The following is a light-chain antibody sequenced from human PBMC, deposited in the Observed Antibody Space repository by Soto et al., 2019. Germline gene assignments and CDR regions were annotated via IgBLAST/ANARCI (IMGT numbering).Light chain of an antibody. Sequence: EIVLTQSPATLSLSPGERATLSCRASQSVDNYLAWYQQKPGQAPRLLIYDTSNRATGIPARFSGSGSGTDCTLTSSSLEPEDFAVYYCQQRSNWPPTFGGGTKVEIK. CDR1: QSVDNY. CDR3: QQRSNWPPT. V-gene: IGKV3-11*01. CDR2: DTS. J-gene: IGKJ4*01.